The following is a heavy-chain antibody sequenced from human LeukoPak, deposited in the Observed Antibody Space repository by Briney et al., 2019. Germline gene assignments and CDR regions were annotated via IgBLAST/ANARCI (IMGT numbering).Heavy chain of an antibody. CDR3: ARGYGSGLDDAFDI. CDR2: INHSGST. J-gene: IGHJ3*02. D-gene: IGHD3-10*01. CDR1: GESFSAYY. Sequence: SETLSLTCAGCGESFSAYYWSWIRQPPGKGLEWIGEINHSGSTSYNPSLKSRVTILVDTSKNQFSLKLSSVTAADTAVYYCARGYGSGLDDAFDIWGQGTMVTVSS. V-gene: IGHV4-34*01.